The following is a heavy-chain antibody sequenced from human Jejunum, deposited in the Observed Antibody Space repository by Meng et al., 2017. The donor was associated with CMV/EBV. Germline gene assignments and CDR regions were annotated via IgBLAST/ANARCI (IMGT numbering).Heavy chain of an antibody. V-gene: IGHV3-48*03. Sequence: CAVSVSDRASYVMYVLRQARGKGLEWFSYISGPGTNISYSDSVRCRFTSSRAKANNSLPLQRRGLGAEDTAVYYCVRLQWAAFDYFGQGTLVTVSS. J-gene: IGHJ4*02. CDR2: ISGPGTNI. D-gene: IGHD6-19*01. CDR1: VSDRASYV. CDR3: VRLQWAAFDY.